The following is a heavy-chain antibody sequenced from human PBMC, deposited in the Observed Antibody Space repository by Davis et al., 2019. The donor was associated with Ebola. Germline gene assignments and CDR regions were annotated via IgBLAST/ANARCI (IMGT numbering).Heavy chain of an antibody. CDR1: GGSISSYY. CDR2: IYYSGST. Sequence: PSETLSLTCTVSGGSISSYYWSWIRQPPGKGLEWIGYIYYSGSTNYNPSLKSRVTISVDTSKNQFSLKLSSVTAADTAVYYCARYRQHNDAFDIWGQGTMVTVSS. J-gene: IGHJ3*02. CDR3: ARYRQHNDAFDI. D-gene: IGHD2-21*01. V-gene: IGHV4-59*01.